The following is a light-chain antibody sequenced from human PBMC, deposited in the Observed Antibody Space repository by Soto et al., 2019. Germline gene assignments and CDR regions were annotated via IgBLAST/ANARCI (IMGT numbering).Light chain of an antibody. Sequence: QSALAQPASVSGSPGQSITISCTGTSSDVGSFNYVSWYQQVPGKAPKLLIFEVRRRPSGVSNRFSGSKSGNTASLTISGLQAEDEADYYCKSRTTGVTCVFGTGTKVTVL. J-gene: IGLJ1*01. V-gene: IGLV2-14*01. CDR3: KSRTTGVTCV. CDR2: EVR. CDR1: SSDVGSFNY.